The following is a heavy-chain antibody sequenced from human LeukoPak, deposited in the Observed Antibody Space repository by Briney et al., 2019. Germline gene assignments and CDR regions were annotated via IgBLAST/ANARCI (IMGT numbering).Heavy chain of an antibody. CDR3: AKGATAMGHLFDY. CDR2: ISYDGSNK. J-gene: IGHJ4*02. D-gene: IGHD5-18*01. V-gene: IGHV3-30-3*01. Sequence: GGSLRLSCAASGFTFSSYAMHWVRQAPGKGLEWVAVISYDGSNKYYADSVKGRFTISRDNSKNTLYLQMNSLRAEDTAVYYCAKGATAMGHLFDYWGQGTLVTVSS. CDR1: GFTFSSYA.